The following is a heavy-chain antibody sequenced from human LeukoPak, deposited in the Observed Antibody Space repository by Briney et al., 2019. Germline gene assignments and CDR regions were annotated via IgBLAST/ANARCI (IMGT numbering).Heavy chain of an antibody. D-gene: IGHD2-2*01. CDR3: ASEYCSSTSCYLTGLGAFDI. J-gene: IGHJ3*02. CDR1: GGTFSSYA. V-gene: IGHV1-69*04. Sequence: ASVKVSCKVSGGTFSSYAISWVRQAPGQGLEWMGRIIPILGIANYAQKFQGRVTITADKSTSTAYMELSSLRSEDTAVYYCASEYCSSTSCYLTGLGAFDIWGQGTMVTVSS. CDR2: IIPILGIA.